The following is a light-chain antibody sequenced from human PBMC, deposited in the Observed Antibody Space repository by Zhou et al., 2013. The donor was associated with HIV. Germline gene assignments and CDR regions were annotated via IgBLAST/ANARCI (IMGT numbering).Light chain of an antibody. CDR2: CI. J-gene: IGKJ5*01. CDR1: QTVSRSY. V-gene: IGKV3-20*01. Sequence: EIVLTQSPGTLSLSPGERATLSCRVSQTVSRSYLAWLPAETGSGSQAPHLWCIHQGLGHPRRGSVAGGSGTDFTLSISRLEPEDFAVYYCQQYDRSPITFGQGTRLE. CDR3: QQYDRSPIT.